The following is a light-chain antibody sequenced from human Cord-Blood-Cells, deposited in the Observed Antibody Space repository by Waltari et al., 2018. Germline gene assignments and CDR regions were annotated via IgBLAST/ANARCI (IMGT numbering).Light chain of an antibody. CDR3: QQLNSYPIT. CDR2: AAS. V-gene: IGKV1-9*01. Sequence: DIQLTQSPSFLSASVGDRVTITCRASQGISSYLAWYQQKPGKAPKLLIYAASTLQSGVPSRFSGSGSGTDFTLTISSLQPEDFATYYRQQLNSYPITFGQGTRLEIK. J-gene: IGKJ5*01. CDR1: QGISSY.